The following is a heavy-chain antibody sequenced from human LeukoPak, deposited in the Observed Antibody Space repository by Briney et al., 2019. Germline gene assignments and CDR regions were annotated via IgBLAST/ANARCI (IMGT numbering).Heavy chain of an antibody. J-gene: IGHJ4*02. V-gene: IGHV4-59*01. Sequence: SETLSLTCTVSGASIRSSFWNWIRQPPGRGLEWIGYISDSGSTNYNPSLKSRVTISVDTSKNQFSLMLSSVTAADTAVYYCARGYDSSAYYPFNYWGQGTLVTVSS. D-gene: IGHD3-22*01. CDR1: GASIRSSF. CDR2: ISDSGST. CDR3: ARGYDSSAYYPFNY.